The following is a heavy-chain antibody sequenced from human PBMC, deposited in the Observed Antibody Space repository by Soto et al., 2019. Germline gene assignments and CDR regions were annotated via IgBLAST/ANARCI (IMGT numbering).Heavy chain of an antibody. CDR1: GFTFSDYY. D-gene: IGHD6-19*01. V-gene: IGHV3-11*01. J-gene: IGHJ4*02. CDR2: ISSSGSTI. CDR3: VWCSGWYCFDY. Sequence: QVQLVESGGGLVKPGGSLRLSCAASGFTFSDYYMSWIRQAPGKGLEWVSYISSSGSTIYYADSVKGRFTISRDNAKNSLHLQMNSLTAEDTALYYCVWCSGWYCFDYWGLGTLVTVSS.